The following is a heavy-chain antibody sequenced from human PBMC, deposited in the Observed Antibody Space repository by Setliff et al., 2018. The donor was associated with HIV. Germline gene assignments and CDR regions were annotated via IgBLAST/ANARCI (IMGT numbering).Heavy chain of an antibody. Sequence: SGPTLVNPRQTLTLTCSFSGFSLSTRGVGVVWIRQPPGKTLEWLALVYWDDERRYNPSLKGRLSITKDTSKNQVVPTMTNMDPVDTATYYCAHSPYDSSGYRLDYWGQGTLVTVSS. V-gene: IGHV2-5*02. CDR3: AHSPYDSSGYRLDY. CDR2: VYWDDER. CDR1: GFSLSTRGVG. J-gene: IGHJ4*02. D-gene: IGHD3-22*01.